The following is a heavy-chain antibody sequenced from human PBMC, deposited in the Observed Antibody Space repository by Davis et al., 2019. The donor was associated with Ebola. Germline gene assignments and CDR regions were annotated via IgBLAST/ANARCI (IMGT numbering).Heavy chain of an antibody. D-gene: IGHD3-10*01. CDR3: TRVLPLGGVDY. J-gene: IGHJ4*02. CDR2: IRSKANSYAT. V-gene: IGHV3-73*01. CDR1: GFTFSGSA. Sequence: GESLKISCAASGFTFSGSAMHWVRQASGKGLEWVGRIRSKANSYATAYAASVKGRFTISRDDSKNTAYLQMNSLKTEDTAVYYCTRVLPLGGVDYWGQGTLVTVSS.